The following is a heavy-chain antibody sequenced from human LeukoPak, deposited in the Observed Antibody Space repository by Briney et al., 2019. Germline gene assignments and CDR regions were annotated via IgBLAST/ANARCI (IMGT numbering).Heavy chain of an antibody. Sequence: SSETLSLTCTVSGGSISAYYWSWIRQPPGKGLEWIGYSYYSGSTNYNPSLKSRVTLSVDTSKNQFSLKLSSVTAADTAVYYCARSPESIAVAGALYFDYWGQGTLVTVSS. CDR1: GGSISAYY. CDR2: SYYSGST. D-gene: IGHD6-19*01. J-gene: IGHJ4*02. V-gene: IGHV4-59*12. CDR3: ARSPESIAVAGALYFDY.